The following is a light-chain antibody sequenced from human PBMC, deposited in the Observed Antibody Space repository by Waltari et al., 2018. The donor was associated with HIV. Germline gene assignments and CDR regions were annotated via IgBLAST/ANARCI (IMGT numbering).Light chain of an antibody. CDR1: QSISYY. Sequence: DIQMPQSPSSLSASVGDRVTITCRASQSISYYLNWHQQKPGKAPTLLIYAASSLQSGVPSRFSGSASGTDFTLTISSLQPEDFATYYCQQSYSTPRTFGQGTKVEIK. J-gene: IGKJ1*01. CDR3: QQSYSTPRT. CDR2: AAS. V-gene: IGKV1-39*01.